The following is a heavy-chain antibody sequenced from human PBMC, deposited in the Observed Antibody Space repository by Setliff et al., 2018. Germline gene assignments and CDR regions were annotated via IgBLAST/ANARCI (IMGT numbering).Heavy chain of an antibody. J-gene: IGHJ4*02. CDR2: IYPGDSHT. V-gene: IGHV5-51*01. D-gene: IGHD1-26*01. CDR1: GYSFSNFW. Sequence: GESLKISCKGSGYSFSNFWIGWVRQMPGKGPEWMGIIYPGDSHTRYSPSFQGQVTMSADKSINTAYLQWSNLKASDTAIYYCAGSLVGATYSVYFDYWGQGALVTAPQ. CDR3: AGSLVGATYSVYFDY.